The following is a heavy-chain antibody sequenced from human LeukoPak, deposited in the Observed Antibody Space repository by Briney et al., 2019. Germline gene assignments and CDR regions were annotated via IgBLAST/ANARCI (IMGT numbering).Heavy chain of an antibody. V-gene: IGHV3-30*04. CDR3: ARAGEYYDILTGYYPIGVDY. CDR1: GFTFSSYV. D-gene: IGHD3-9*01. Sequence: GGSLRLSCAASGFTFSSYVMHWVRQAPGKGLEWVAIISYDGSNEYYADSVKGRFTISRDNAKNSLYLQMNSLRAEDTAVYYCARAGEYYDILTGYYPIGVDYWGQGTLVTVSS. CDR2: ISYDGSNE. J-gene: IGHJ4*02.